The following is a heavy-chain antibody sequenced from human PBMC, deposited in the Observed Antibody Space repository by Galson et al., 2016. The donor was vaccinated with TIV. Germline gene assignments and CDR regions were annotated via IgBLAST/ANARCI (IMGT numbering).Heavy chain of an antibody. J-gene: IGHJ6*02. Sequence: SLRLSCAASEFTFSAYAMHWVRQAPGKGPEWVAIISYDASNKYYADSVKGRFTISRDNSKYTLYLQMNSLRAEDTAVYHCAREGGTYFDSYYYGMVVWGQGTTVTVAS. CDR2: ISYDASNK. CDR1: EFTFSAYA. V-gene: IGHV3-30*07. CDR3: AREGGTYFDSYYYGMVV. D-gene: IGHD1-26*01.